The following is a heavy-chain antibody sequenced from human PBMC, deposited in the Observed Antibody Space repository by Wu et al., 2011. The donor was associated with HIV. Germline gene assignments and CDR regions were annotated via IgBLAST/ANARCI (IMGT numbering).Heavy chain of an antibody. V-gene: IGHV1-2*04. CDR2: INPDNGYT. D-gene: IGHD6-13*01. J-gene: IGHJ3*01. CDR3: ATVAGAAAGEAFDV. Sequence: QMQRVQSGAEVQKPGASVKVSCKAFGYTFIDYYVYWVRQAPGQGLEYVAWINPDNGYTKYAQKFQGWVTLTRDSSINTAYLQLARVTSDDTAVYYCATVAGAAAGEAFDVWGQGTMVTVSS. CDR1: GYTFIDYY.